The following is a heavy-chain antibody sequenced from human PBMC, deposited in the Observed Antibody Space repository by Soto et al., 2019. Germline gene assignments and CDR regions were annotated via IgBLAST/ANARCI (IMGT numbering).Heavy chain of an antibody. D-gene: IGHD2-15*01. CDR3: ARTPGGEKTYYFDY. Sequence: SETLSLTCTVPCGSIRSYYWSWIPQPPGKGLEWIGYIYYSGSTNYNPSLKSRVTISVDTSKNQFSLKLSSVTAADTAVYYCARTPGGEKTYYFDYWGQGTLVTVSS. V-gene: IGHV4-59*08. CDR1: CGSIRSYY. J-gene: IGHJ4*02. CDR2: IYYSGST.